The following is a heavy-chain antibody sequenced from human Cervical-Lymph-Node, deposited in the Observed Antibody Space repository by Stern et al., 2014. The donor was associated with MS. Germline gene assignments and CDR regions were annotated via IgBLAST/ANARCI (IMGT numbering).Heavy chain of an antibody. CDR3: ALSSETSDRWYSLGYDL. CDR2: ILPFFGTP. D-gene: IGHD6-13*01. J-gene: IGHJ5*02. CDR1: GGTFSKFP. Sequence: DQLVQSGAEVTKPGSSVKVSCKASGGTFSKFPSSWVRQAPGQGLEWLGGILPFFGTPTYAQEFRGRVTSTADVSTSTVYMELSSLRSDDTAVYYCALSSETSDRWYSLGYDLWGQGTLVTVSS. V-gene: IGHV1-69*12.